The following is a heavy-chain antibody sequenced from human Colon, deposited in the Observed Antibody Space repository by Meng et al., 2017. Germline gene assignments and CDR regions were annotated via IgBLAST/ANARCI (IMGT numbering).Heavy chain of an antibody. CDR2: FYFSGNT. V-gene: IGHV4-31*03. CDR1: GDSISSGNHY. J-gene: IGHJ5*02. CDR3: ARYYYDSSGVTYFDP. Sequence: QGQRQGSGPGLVKPSQTLSLTCIVSGDSISSGNHYWSWSRQHPGKGLEWIGYFYFSGNTYYNPSLKSRVTISVDTSKNQFSLNLRSVTAADTAVYYCARYYYDSSGVTYFDPWGQGTLVTVSS. D-gene: IGHD3-22*01.